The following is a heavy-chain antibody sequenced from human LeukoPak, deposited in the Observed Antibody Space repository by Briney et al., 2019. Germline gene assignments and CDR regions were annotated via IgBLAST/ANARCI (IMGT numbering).Heavy chain of an antibody. D-gene: IGHD5-18*01. J-gene: IGHJ4*02. V-gene: IGHV3-74*01. CDR1: GFTFSSYW. Sequence: GGSLRLSCAASGFTFSSYWMHWVRQAPGKGLVWVSRINSDGNSTSYADSVKGRFTISRDNAKNTLYLQMNSLRAEDTAVYYCARVVVDTAMVFDYWGQGTLVTVSS. CDR2: INSDGNST. CDR3: ARVVVDTAMVFDY.